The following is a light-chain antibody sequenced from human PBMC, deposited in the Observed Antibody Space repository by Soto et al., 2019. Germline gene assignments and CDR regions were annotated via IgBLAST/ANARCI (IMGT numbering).Light chain of an antibody. CDR3: QQYYLYPRT. Sequence: DIQMTQSPSTLSGSVGDRVTITCRASQTISSWLAWYQQKPGKAPKLLIYKASTLKSGVPSRFSGSGSGTDFTLTISSLQSEDFATYYCQQYYLYPRTFGQGTKVDI. CDR1: QTISSW. CDR2: KAS. V-gene: IGKV1-5*03. J-gene: IGKJ1*01.